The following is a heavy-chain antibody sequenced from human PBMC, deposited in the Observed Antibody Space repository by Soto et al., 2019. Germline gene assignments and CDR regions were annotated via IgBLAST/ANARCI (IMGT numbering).Heavy chain of an antibody. CDR3: ARDYRSSSIGGMDV. D-gene: IGHD6-6*01. CDR1: GGTFSSYA. J-gene: IGHJ6*02. CDR2: IIPIFGTA. V-gene: IGHV1-69*13. Sequence: GASVKVSCKASGGTFSSYAISWVRQAPGQGLEWMGGIIPIFGTANYAQKFRGRVTITADESTSTAYMELSSLRSEDTAVYYCARDYRSSSIGGMDVWGQGTTVTVSS.